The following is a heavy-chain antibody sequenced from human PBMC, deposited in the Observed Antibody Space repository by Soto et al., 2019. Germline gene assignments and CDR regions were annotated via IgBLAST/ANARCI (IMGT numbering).Heavy chain of an antibody. CDR3: ARDRGGYCGGDCYSGWFDP. Sequence: GGSLRLSCAASGFTFSSYGMHWVRQAPGKGLEWVAVIWYDGSNKYYADSVKGRFTISRDNSKNTLYLQMSSLRAEDTAVYYCARDRGGYCGGDCYSGWFDPWGQGTLVTVSS. D-gene: IGHD2-21*02. CDR2: IWYDGSNK. V-gene: IGHV3-33*01. CDR1: GFTFSSYG. J-gene: IGHJ5*02.